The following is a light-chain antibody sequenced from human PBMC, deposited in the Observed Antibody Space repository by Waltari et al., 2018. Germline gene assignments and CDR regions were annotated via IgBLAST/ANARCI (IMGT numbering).Light chain of an antibody. CDR2: AAS. Sequence: EVVMTQSPATLSVSPGERVTISCKASQSIDNNLAWYQQKPGQAPRLLIYAASTRATGVPARFRGSGSGTDFTLTISSLQSEDCAVFYCQQYNRWPPLTFGGGTKVEIK. CDR3: QQYNRWPPLT. J-gene: IGKJ4*01. CDR1: QSIDNN. V-gene: IGKV3-15*01.